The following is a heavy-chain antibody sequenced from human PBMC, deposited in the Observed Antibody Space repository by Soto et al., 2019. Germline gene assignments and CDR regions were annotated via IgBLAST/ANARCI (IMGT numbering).Heavy chain of an antibody. D-gene: IGHD2-2*01. CDR1: GDSVSSNSAA. V-gene: IGHV6-1*01. J-gene: IGHJ3*02. CDR3: ARAIVVVPAAIKNAFDI. Sequence: SQTLSLTCAISGDSVSSNSAAWNWIRPSPSRGLEWLGRTYYRSKWYNDYAVSVKSRITINPDTSKNQFSLQLNSVTPEDTAVHYCARAIVVVPAAIKNAFDIWGQGTMVTVSS. CDR2: TYYRSKWYN.